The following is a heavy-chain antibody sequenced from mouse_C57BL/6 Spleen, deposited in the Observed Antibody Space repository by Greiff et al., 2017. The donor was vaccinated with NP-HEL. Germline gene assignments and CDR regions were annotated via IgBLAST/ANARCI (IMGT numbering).Heavy chain of an antibody. V-gene: IGHV3-6*01. Sequence: EVQLQESGPGLVKPSQSLSLTCSVTGYSITSGYYWNWIRQFPGNKLEWMGYISYDGSNNYNPSLKNRISITRDTSKNQFFLKLNSVTTEDTATYYCARIYYYGSYWYFDVWGTGTTVTVSS. CDR1: GYSITSGYY. D-gene: IGHD1-1*01. CDR3: ARIYYYGSYWYFDV. CDR2: ISYDGSN. J-gene: IGHJ1*03.